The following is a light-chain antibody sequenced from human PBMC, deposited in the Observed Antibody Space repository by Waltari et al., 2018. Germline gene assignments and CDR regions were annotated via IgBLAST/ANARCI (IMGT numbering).Light chain of an antibody. CDR2: AAS. CDR3: QQYGNSPYT. CDR1: QSVNNDY. J-gene: IGKJ2*01. V-gene: IGKV3-20*01. Sequence: EVVLTQSPGTLSLSPGERATISCRASQSVNNDYLGWYQQKPGQSPRFLIFAASSRVTGIPDRFSGSGSGTDFTLTISRLEPEDSAVYYCQQYGNSPYTFGQGTKLEIK.